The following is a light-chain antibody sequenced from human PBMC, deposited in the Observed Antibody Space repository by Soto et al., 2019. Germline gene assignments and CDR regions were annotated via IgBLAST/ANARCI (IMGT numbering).Light chain of an antibody. J-gene: IGKJ5*01. Sequence: EIVLTQSPGTLSLSQGERATLSFRASQSVSNNYLAWYQQKPGQAPRLLIYGASNRATGIPDRFSGSGSGTDFTLTISRLEPEDFAVYYCQQRSNWPITFGQGTRLEIK. CDR3: QQRSNWPIT. V-gene: IGKV3D-20*02. CDR1: QSVSNNY. CDR2: GAS.